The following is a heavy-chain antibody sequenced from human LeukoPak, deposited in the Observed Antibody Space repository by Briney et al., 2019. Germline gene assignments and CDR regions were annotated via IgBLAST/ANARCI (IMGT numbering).Heavy chain of an antibody. D-gene: IGHD6-13*01. J-gene: IGHJ6*02. CDR3: AKDANPGYSSSWSNYYYYGMDV. CDR2: IIGSGGST. CDR1: GFTFISYA. V-gene: IGHV3-23*01. Sequence: GGALLLSCAASGFTFISYAMSWVRQAPGKGLEWVAAIIGSGGSTYYADSVKGRFTISRDNSKNTLYLQMNSLRAEDTAVYYCAKDANPGYSSSWSNYYYYGMDVWGQGTTVTVSS.